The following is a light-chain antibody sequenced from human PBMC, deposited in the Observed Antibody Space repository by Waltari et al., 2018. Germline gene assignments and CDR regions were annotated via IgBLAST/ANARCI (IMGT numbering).Light chain of an antibody. V-gene: IGKV4-1*01. CDR1: QSVLYSSNNENY. Sequence: DIVMTQSPDSLVVSLGEGATVNCESSQSVLYSSNNENYLAWYQQKPGQPPKLLISWASIRDSGVPDRFSGSGSGTSFTLTINSLQAEDVATYYCQQYYSSPPTFGQGTKLEIK. CDR2: WAS. CDR3: QQYYSSPPT. J-gene: IGKJ2*01.